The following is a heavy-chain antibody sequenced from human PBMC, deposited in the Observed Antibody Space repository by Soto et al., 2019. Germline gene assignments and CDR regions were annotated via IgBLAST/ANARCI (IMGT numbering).Heavy chain of an antibody. Sequence: PSETLSLTCTVSGGSISISTYYWGWIRQPPGKGLEWIGTIYYSGSTYYNPSLKSRVTISVDTSKNQFSLKLSSVTAADTAVYYCARGPNYGDTRLFDYWGQGTLVTVSS. CDR3: ARGPNYGDTRLFDY. V-gene: IGHV4-39*01. CDR1: GGSISISTYY. J-gene: IGHJ4*02. D-gene: IGHD4-17*01. CDR2: IYYSGST.